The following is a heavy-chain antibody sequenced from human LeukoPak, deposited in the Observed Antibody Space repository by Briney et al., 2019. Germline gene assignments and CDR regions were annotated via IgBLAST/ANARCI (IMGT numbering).Heavy chain of an antibody. Sequence: GGSLRLSCAASGFTFSGYWMHWVRQAPGKGLEWVAVIWYDGSDKHYADSVKGRFTISRDNSKNTLYLQMNSLRAEDTAVYYCARGSSSWYYFDYWGQGTLVTVSS. V-gene: IGHV3-33*08. CDR2: IWYDGSDK. J-gene: IGHJ4*02. D-gene: IGHD6-13*01. CDR3: ARGSSSWYYFDY. CDR1: GFTFSGYW.